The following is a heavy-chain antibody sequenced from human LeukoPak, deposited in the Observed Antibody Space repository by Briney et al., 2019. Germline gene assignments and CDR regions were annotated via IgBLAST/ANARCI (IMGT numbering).Heavy chain of an antibody. J-gene: IGHJ4*02. CDR1: GFTFSGSA. V-gene: IGHV3-73*01. CDR2: IRSKANSYAT. D-gene: IGHD6-19*01. CDR3: TPTFDYSSGWYYFDY. Sequence: PGGSLRLSCAASGFTFSGSAMHWVRQVSGKGLEWVGRIRSKANSYATAYATSVKGRFTISRDDSKNTAYLQMNSLKTEDTAVYYCTPTFDYSSGWYYFDYWGQGTLVTVSS.